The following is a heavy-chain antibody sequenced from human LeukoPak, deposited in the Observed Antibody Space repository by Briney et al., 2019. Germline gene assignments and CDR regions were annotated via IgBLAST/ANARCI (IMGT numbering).Heavy chain of an antibody. Sequence: SETLSLTCAVSGYSISSGYYWGWIRQPPGEGLEWIGSIYHSGSTFYNPSLKSRITISVDTSKNQFSLKLTSVTAADTAVYYCAREQHLATWGQGTLVTVSS. CDR2: IYHSGST. V-gene: IGHV4-38-2*02. D-gene: IGHD6-13*01. J-gene: IGHJ4*02. CDR3: AREQHLAT. CDR1: GYSISSGYY.